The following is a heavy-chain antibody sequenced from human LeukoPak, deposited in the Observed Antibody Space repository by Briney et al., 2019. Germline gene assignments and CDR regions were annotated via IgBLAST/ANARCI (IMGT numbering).Heavy chain of an antibody. V-gene: IGHV3-23*01. D-gene: IGHD1-1*01. CDR3: ARDWKCDC. CDR1: GFAFRNYA. Sequence: GSLRLSCAASGFAFRNYAMTWVRQAPGKGLEWVAAISDSGAKTSYADSVKGRYTISRDNSKNMLYLQMNSLRVEDTAVYSCARDWKCDCWGQGTLATVSS. CDR2: ISDSGAKT. J-gene: IGHJ4*02.